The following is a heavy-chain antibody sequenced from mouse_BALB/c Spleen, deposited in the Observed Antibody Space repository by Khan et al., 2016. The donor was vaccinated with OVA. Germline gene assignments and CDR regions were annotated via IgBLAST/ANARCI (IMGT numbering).Heavy chain of an antibody. D-gene: IGHD2-14*01. J-gene: IGHJ3*01. Sequence: VQLKESGPSLVKPSQTLSLTCSVTGDSITSGYWNWIRKFPGNKLEYMGHIIYTGSTYYNTSLKSRISITRHTSENQYYLQLNSVTDEDTATSYCARSTYRFAFVYWGQGTLVTVSA. CDR3: ARSTYRFAFVY. CDR1: GDSITSGY. CDR2: IIYTGST. V-gene: IGHV3-8*02.